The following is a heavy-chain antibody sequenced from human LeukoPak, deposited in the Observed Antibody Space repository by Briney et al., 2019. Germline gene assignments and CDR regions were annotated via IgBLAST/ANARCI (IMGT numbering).Heavy chain of an antibody. CDR1: GGSFSGYY. D-gene: IGHD3-22*01. J-gene: IGHJ4*02. V-gene: IGHV4-34*01. Sequence: SETLSLTCAVYGGSFSGYYWSWIRQPPGKGLEWIGEINHSGSTNYNPSLKSRVTISVDTSKNQFPLKLSSVTAADTAVYYCARGYYDSSGYSYWGQGTLVTVSS. CDR3: ARGYYDSSGYSY. CDR2: INHSGST.